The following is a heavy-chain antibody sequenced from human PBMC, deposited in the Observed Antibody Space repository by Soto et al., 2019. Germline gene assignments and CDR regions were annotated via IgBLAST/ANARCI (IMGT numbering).Heavy chain of an antibody. CDR3: ARGLTDDYGDGNFDY. CDR2: IYYSGRT. D-gene: IGHD4-17*01. J-gene: IGHJ4*02. Sequence: QVQLQESGPELVKPSQTPSLTCTVSGGSISSGGYYWSWIRQHPGQGLEWIGYIYYSGRTYYNPSLKSRVTISVDTSKNQFSLKLSSVTAADTDVYYCARGLTDDYGDGNFDYWGQGTLVTVSS. CDR1: GGSISSGGYY. V-gene: IGHV4-31*03.